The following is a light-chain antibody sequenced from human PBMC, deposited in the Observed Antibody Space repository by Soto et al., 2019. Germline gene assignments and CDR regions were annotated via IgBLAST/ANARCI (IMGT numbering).Light chain of an antibody. CDR1: QSVTSTY. CDR2: GGT. J-gene: IGKJ5*01. CDR3: QQYGRSPYT. Sequence: ETGLTQSPGTLSLSPGERATLSCRASQSVTSTYFAWYQQKPGQAPRLLIYGGTSRATGIPDRFSGSGYGTEFTRTISRREPEDFAVYYCQQYGRSPYTFGQGTRLEI. V-gene: IGKV3-20*01.